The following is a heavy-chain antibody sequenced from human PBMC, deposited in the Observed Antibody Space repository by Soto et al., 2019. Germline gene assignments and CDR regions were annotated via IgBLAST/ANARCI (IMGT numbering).Heavy chain of an antibody. CDR2: INPSGGST. CDR3: AGDLGVGPSYYYYGMDV. Sequence: ASVKVSCKASGYTFTSYYMHWVRQAPGQGLEWMGIINPSGGSTNYVQKFQGRVTMTRDTSTSKVYMELSSLRSDDTAVYYCAGDLGVGPSYYYYGMDVWGQGTTVSVS. CDR1: GYTFTSYY. D-gene: IGHD3-3*01. V-gene: IGHV1-46*01. J-gene: IGHJ6*02.